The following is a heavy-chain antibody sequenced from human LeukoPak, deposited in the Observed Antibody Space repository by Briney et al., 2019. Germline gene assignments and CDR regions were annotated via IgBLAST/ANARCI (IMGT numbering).Heavy chain of an antibody. Sequence: SETLSLTCAVYGGSFSGYYWSWLRQPPGKGLEWIGEINHSGSTNYNPSLKSRVTISVDTSKNQFSLKLTSVTAADTAVVYCARAEGEIYRRSGSNNWFDPWGQGTLVTVSS. D-gene: IGHD3-10*01. V-gene: IGHV4-34*01. J-gene: IGHJ5*02. CDR3: ARAEGEIYRRSGSNNWFDP. CDR1: GGSFSGYY. CDR2: INHSGST.